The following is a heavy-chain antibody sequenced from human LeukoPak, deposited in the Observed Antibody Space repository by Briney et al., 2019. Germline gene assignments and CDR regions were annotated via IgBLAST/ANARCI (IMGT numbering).Heavy chain of an antibody. V-gene: IGHV3-23*01. CDR1: GFAFSSFT. CDR2: IRGSGGNT. CDR3: TKSYYESSAYYYAWN. J-gene: IGHJ4*02. D-gene: IGHD3-22*01. Sequence: PGGSLRLSCAASGFAFSSFTMTWVRQAPGKGLEWVSSIRGSGGNTYYADSVKGRFTISRDSSKNTLYLQMNGLRAEDTAVYYCTKSYYESSAYYYAWNWGQGTLVTVSS.